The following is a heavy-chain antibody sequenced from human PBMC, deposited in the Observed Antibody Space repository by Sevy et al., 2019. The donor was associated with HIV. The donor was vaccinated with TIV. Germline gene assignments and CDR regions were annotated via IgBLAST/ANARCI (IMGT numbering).Heavy chain of an antibody. Sequence: SETLSLTYTVSGDSVSSGSYFWSWIRQPPGKGLEWIGYISYSGSTNYNPSLKSRVTISVDTSKKQFSLKLTSVTAADTAVYFCARGSRGYSYGWGQRTLVTVSS. V-gene: IGHV4-61*01. J-gene: IGHJ4*02. D-gene: IGHD5-18*01. CDR2: ISYSGST. CDR1: GDSVSSGSYF. CDR3: ARGSRGYSYG.